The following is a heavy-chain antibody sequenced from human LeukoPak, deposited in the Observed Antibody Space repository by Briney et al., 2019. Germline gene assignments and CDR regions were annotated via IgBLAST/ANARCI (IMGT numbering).Heavy chain of an antibody. V-gene: IGHV3-7*01. CDR3: ARDIGSAADYYYYGMDV. CDR1: GFTFSSYW. J-gene: IGHJ6*02. CDR2: IKQDGSEK. D-gene: IGHD5/OR15-5a*01. Sequence: QPAGSRRLSCAASGFTFSSYWMSWVRQAPGKGGGWVANIKQDGSEKYYVDSVKGRFTIYRDNAKNSLYLQMNSLRAEDTAVYYCARDIGSAADYYYYGMDVWGQGTTVTVSS.